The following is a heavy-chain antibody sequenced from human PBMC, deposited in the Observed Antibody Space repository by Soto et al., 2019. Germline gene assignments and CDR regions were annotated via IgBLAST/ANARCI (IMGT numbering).Heavy chain of an antibody. CDR1: GGFVTSGSYY. J-gene: IGHJ3*02. CDR2: MSHSGGT. D-gene: IGHD1-1*01. V-gene: IGHV4-34*01. Sequence: QVQLQQWGAGLLKPSETLSLTCAVYGGFVTSGSYYWSWIRQPPGKGLEWIGEMSHSGGTHFNPSLKSRVTISVDRSKNQFTLKMSSVTAADTALYYCARVERGTATTVVDAFDIWGPGTMVPVSS. CDR3: ARVERGTATTVVDAFDI.